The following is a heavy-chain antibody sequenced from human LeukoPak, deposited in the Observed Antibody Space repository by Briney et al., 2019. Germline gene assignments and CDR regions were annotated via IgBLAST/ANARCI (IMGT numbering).Heavy chain of an antibody. Sequence: SETLSLTCTVSGGSISRFFWSWIRQPPAKGLEWIGYIQNSGSTNYNPSLKSRVTISVDTSKNQFSLKLSSVTAADTAVYYCAGSIAVAGSDDAFDIWGQGTMVTVSS. CDR1: GGSISRFF. D-gene: IGHD6-19*01. J-gene: IGHJ3*02. CDR2: IQNSGST. V-gene: IGHV4-59*08. CDR3: AGSIAVAGSDDAFDI.